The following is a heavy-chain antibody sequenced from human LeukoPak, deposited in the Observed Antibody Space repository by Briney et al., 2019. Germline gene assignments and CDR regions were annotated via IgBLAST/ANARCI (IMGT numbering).Heavy chain of an antibody. CDR1: GYTFTGYY. D-gene: IGHD3-10*01. CDR3: ARDGGSGSYYNDY. V-gene: IGHV1-2*02. J-gene: IGHJ4*02. CDR2: INPNSGGT. Sequence: ASVKVSCKASGYTFTGYYMHWVRQAPGQGLEWMGWINPNSGGTNYAQKFQGRVTMTRDTSISTAYMELSRLRSDDTAVYYCARDGGSGSYYNDYWGQGTLVTVSS.